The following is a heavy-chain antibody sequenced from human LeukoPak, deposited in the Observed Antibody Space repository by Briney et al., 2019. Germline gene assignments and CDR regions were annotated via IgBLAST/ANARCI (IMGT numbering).Heavy chain of an antibody. CDR2: ISSSGSTI. CDR3: SSLSMVLLDY. D-gene: IGHD2-8*01. Sequence: PGGSLRLSCAVSGFTFSSYEMNWVRHAPGKGLEWVSYISSSGSTIYYAHSVKGRFTNSRDNAKTSLYLQMNSRRADDTAVYYCSSLSMVLLDYGGEGTLVTVSS. CDR1: GFTFSSYE. V-gene: IGHV3-48*03. J-gene: IGHJ4*02.